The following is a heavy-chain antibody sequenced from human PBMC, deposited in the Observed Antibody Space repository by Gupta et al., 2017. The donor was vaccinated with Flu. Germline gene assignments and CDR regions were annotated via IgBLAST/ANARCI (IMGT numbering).Heavy chain of an antibody. Sequence: EVQLVESGGGLVQPGGSLRLSCEALGFTFSESWMNWVRQAPGKGLEWVDNINQDGNTKNDVDSLKGRFTVSRDNAKNSLYLQMDSLRAEDTAVYFCARNRGWEQFDYWGQGTLVTVSS. D-gene: IGHD5-24*01. J-gene: IGHJ4*02. V-gene: IGHV3-7*01. CDR3: ARNRGWEQFDY. CDR2: INQDGNTK. CDR1: GFTFSESW.